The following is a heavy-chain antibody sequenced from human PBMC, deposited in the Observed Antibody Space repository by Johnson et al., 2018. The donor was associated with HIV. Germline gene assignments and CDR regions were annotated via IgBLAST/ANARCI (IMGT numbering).Heavy chain of an antibody. CDR3: AKAQAFRGAFDI. V-gene: IGHV3-7*02. Sequence: EVQLVESGGGVVQPGGSLRLSCAASGFTLSNHWMSWVRQAPGKGLEYVANVNQDGSAKFYVDSVKGRFTISRDNSKNTLYLQMNSLRGEDTAVYYCAKAQAFRGAFDIWGQGTMVIVSS. D-gene: IGHD2/OR15-2a*01. CDR1: GFTLSNHW. CDR2: VNQDGSAK. J-gene: IGHJ3*02.